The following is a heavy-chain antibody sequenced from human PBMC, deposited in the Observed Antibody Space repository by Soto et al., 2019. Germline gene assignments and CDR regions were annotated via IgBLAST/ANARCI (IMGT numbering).Heavy chain of an antibody. CDR2: IYYSGST. CDR3: ARTGYGRHLRFGY. D-gene: IGHD4-17*01. V-gene: IGHV4-59*01. CDR1: GGSISSYY. J-gene: IGHJ4*02. Sequence: PSETLSLTCTVSGGSISSYYWSWIRQPPGKGLEWIGYIYYSGSTNYNPSLKSQVTISVDTSKNQFSLKLSSVTAADTAVYYCARTGYGRHLRFGYWGQGHLVTV.